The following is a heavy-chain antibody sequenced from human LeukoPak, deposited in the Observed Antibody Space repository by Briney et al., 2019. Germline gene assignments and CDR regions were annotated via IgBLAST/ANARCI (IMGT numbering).Heavy chain of an antibody. CDR3: ARDPHLGTYQLLVYYYYGMDV. V-gene: IGHV1-18*01. J-gene: IGHJ6*02. Sequence: ASVKVSCKASGYTFTSYGISWVRQAPGQGLEWMGWISAYNGNTNYAQKLQGRVTMTTDTSTSTAYVGLRSLRSDDTAVYYCARDPHLGTYQLLVYYYYGMDVWGQGTTVTVSS. CDR1: GYTFTSYG. D-gene: IGHD2-2*01. CDR2: ISAYNGNT.